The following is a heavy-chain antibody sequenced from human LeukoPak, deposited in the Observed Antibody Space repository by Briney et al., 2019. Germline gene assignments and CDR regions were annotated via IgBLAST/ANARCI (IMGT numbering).Heavy chain of an antibody. CDR2: IRSKAYGGTT. CDR3: TREYNWNYPGYGAFDI. J-gene: IGHJ3*02. V-gene: IGHV3-49*04. D-gene: IGHD1-7*01. Sequence: QPGRSLRLSCTASGFTFGDYAMSWVRQAPGKGLEWVGFIRSKAYGGTTEYAASVKGRFTISRDDSKSIAYLQMNSLKTEDTAVYYCTREYNWNYPGYGAFDIWGQGTMVTVSS. CDR1: GFTFGDYA.